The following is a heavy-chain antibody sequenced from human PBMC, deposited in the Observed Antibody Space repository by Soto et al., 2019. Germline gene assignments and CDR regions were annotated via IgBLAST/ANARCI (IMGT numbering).Heavy chain of an antibody. CDR1: GFSLSTSGVG. CDR2: IYWDDDK. D-gene: IGHD3-22*01. Sequence: GSGPTGEPTQTLTLTCTFSGFSLSTSGVGVGWIRQPPGKALEWLALIYWDDDKRYSPSLKNRLTITKDTSKNQVVLTMTKMDPVDTATHYCAHSYYDAFHIWGQGTMVTVSS. CDR3: AHSYYDAFHI. J-gene: IGHJ3*02. V-gene: IGHV2-5*02.